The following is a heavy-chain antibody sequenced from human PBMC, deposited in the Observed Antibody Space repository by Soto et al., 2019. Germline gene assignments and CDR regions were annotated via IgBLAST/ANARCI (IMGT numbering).Heavy chain of an antibody. CDR3: ARLVQLLQGRWFDP. J-gene: IGHJ5*02. CDR1: GGSIRSGGYY. CDR2: IFHSGST. V-gene: IGHV4-30-4*08. Sequence: PSETLSLTCTVSGGSIRSGGYYWSWIRQHPGKGLEWIGYIFHSGSTYYNPSLRSRVTTSVDTSKNQFSLKLSSVTAADTAVYYCARLVQLLQGRWFDPWGQGTLVTVSS. D-gene: IGHD2-15*01.